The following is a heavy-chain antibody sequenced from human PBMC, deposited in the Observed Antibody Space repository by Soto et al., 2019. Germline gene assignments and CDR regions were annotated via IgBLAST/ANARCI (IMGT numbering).Heavy chain of an antibody. CDR3: ARDRSVSGDTVTYYYYGRDS. V-gene: IGHV1-2*04. CDR2: INPNSGGT. D-gene: IGHD4-4*01. CDR1: GCTFTGYY. Sequence: ASVKVSCKASGCTFTGYYMHWVRQAPGQGLEWMGWINPNSGGTNYAQKFQGWVTMTRDTSISTAYMELSRLRSDDPAVYYCARDRSVSGDTVTYYYYGRDSHGRGTRVTVSS. J-gene: IGHJ6*02.